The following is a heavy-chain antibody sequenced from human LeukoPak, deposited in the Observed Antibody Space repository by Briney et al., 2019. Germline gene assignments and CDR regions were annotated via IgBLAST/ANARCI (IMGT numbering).Heavy chain of an antibody. CDR3: ARDSPYSGSYL. J-gene: IGHJ4*02. D-gene: IGHD1-26*01. CDR2: INHSGST. CDR1: GGSFSGYY. Sequence: RSSETLSLTCAVYGGSFSGYYWSWIRQPPGKGLEWIGEINHSGSTNYNPSLKSRVTISVDTSKNQFSLKLSSVTAADTAVYYCARDSPYSGSYLWGQGTLVTVSS. V-gene: IGHV4-34*01.